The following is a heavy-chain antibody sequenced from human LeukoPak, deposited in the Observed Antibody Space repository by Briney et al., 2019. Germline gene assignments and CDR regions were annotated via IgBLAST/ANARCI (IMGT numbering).Heavy chain of an antibody. D-gene: IGHD2-2*02. J-gene: IGHJ4*02. Sequence: ASVKVSCKASGYTFTSYGISWVRQAPGQGLEWMGWISAYNGNTNYAQKLQGRVTMTTDTSTSTAYMELRSLRSDDTAVYYCARDIVVVPAAIGFDYWGQGTLATVSS. V-gene: IGHV1-18*01. CDR2: ISAYNGNT. CDR3: ARDIVVVPAAIGFDY. CDR1: GYTFTSYG.